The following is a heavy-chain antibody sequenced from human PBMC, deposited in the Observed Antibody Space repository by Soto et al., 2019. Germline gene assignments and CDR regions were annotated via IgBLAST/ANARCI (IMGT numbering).Heavy chain of an antibody. V-gene: IGHV1-69*12. CDR1: GGTFSSYA. D-gene: IGHD4-17*01. CDR2: IIPIFGTT. J-gene: IGHJ4*02. Sequence: QVQLVQSGAEVKKPGSSVKVSFKASGGTFSSYAISWVRQAPGQGLEWMGGIIPIFGTTNYAQKFQARVTITADESTTTAYMELSSLSSEDTAVYYCARDPKYGDYLYYFDYWGQGTLVTVSS. CDR3: ARDPKYGDYLYYFDY.